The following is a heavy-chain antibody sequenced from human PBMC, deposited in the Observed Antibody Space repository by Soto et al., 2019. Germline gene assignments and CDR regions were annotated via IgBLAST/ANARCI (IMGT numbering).Heavy chain of an antibody. D-gene: IGHD3-16*01. CDR2: INAGAGDT. Sequence: QVQLVQSGAEVKKPGASVKVSCRASGYTFTYYAIHWIRQAPGQGLVWVARINAGAGDTLSSPTFQGRVTTTTDTSASTAYMELGSLTSEDTAVYFCARDANLRATTYAMDVWGQGTTVTVSS. V-gene: IGHV1-3*01. CDR1: GYTFTYYA. J-gene: IGHJ6*02. CDR3: ARDANLRATTYAMDV.